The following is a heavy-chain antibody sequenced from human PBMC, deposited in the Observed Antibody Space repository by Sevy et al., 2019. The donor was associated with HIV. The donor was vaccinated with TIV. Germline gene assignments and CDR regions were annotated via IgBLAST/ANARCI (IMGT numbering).Heavy chain of an antibody. D-gene: IGHD5-12*01. V-gene: IGHV4-30-4*01. Sequence: SETLSLTCTVSGGSISSSDSYWSWIRQPPGKGLEWIGYIHFSGGTYYNPFLKSRVAMSVDTSERQLSLRLSFMTAADTAVYYCANKRGYSHGPFDYWGQGALVTVSS. J-gene: IGHJ4*02. CDR3: ANKRGYSHGPFDY. CDR1: GGSISSSDSY. CDR2: IHFSGGT.